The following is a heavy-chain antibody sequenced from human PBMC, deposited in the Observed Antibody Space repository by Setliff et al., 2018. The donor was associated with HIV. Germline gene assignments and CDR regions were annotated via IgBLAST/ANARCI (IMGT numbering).Heavy chain of an antibody. J-gene: IGHJ4*02. CDR1: GFSFSNYA. D-gene: IGHD2-2*01. Sequence: PGGSLRLSCAASGFSFSNYAMSWVRQAPGKGLEWVSAISASGGSTYYADSLKGRFTISRDNSKNTLYLQMNSLRSEDTAVYYCAKEDQRVTSVDYWGQGTPVTVSS. CDR3: AKEDQRVTSVDY. CDR2: ISASGGST. V-gene: IGHV3-23*01.